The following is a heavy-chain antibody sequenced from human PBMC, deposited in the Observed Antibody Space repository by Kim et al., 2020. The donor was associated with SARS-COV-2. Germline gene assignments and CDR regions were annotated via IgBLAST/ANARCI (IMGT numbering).Heavy chain of an antibody. J-gene: IGHJ3*02. V-gene: IGHV3-23*01. CDR2: ISGSGGST. Sequence: GGSLRLSCAASGFTFSSYAMSWVRQAPGKGLEWVSAISGSGGSTYYADSVKGRFTISRDNSKNTLYLQMNSLRAEDTAVYYCAKDRLKMWVTTVVNDAFDIWGQGTMVTVSS. CDR3: AKDRLKMWVTTVVNDAFDI. D-gene: IGHD4-17*01. CDR1: GFTFSSYA.